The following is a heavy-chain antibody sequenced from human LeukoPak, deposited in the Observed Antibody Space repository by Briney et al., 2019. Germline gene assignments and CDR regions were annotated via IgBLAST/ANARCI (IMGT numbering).Heavy chain of an antibody. D-gene: IGHD1-26*01. CDR1: GFTFSSYS. J-gene: IGHJ4*02. CDR3: ARAEWELQAWGGNFDY. Sequence: PGGSLRLSCAASGFTFSSYSMNWVRQAPGKGLEWVSSISSSSSYIYYADSVKGRFTISRDNAKNSLYLQMNSLRAEDTAVYYCARAEWELQAWGGNFDYWGQGTLVTVSS. CDR2: ISSSSSYI. V-gene: IGHV3-21*01.